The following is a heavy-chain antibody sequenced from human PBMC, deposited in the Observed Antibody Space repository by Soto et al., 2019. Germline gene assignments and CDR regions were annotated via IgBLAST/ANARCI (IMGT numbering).Heavy chain of an antibody. J-gene: IGHJ6*02. CDR1: GGSISSYY. CDR3: ARLNMVRGVIYYYYGMDV. Sequence: SETLSLTCTVSGGSISSYYWSWIRQPPGKGLEWIGYIYYSGSTNYNPSLKSRVTISVDTSKNQFSLKLSSVTAADTAVYYCARLNMVRGVIYYYYGMDVWGQGTTVTV. V-gene: IGHV4-59*08. D-gene: IGHD3-10*01. CDR2: IYYSGST.